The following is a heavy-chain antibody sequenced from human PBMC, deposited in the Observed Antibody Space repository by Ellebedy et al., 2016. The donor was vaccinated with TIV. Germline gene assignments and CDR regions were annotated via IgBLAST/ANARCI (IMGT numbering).Heavy chain of an antibody. CDR1: GFTFGDYA. V-gene: IGHV3-30*04. D-gene: IGHD6-19*01. CDR3: ARDPYSSGWYNWFDP. Sequence: GESLKISCTASGFTFGDYAMSWFRQAPGKGLEWVTMISYDGNSKYYADSVKGRFTIYRDNSKNTVYVQMNSLTAEDTAVYYCARDPYSSGWYNWFDPWGQGTLVTVSS. J-gene: IGHJ5*02. CDR2: ISYDGNSK.